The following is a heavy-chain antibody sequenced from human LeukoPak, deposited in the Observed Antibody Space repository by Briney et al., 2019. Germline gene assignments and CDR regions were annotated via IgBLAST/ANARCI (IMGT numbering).Heavy chain of an antibody. V-gene: IGHV4-38-2*02. Sequence: SETLSLTCTVSGYSISRGFYWGWIRRPPGKGWEGIGTIYHSGSTYYCRSLKSRVTISVDTSKNQFSLKLSSVTAADTAVYYCARGPSYGDYVPYWGQGTLVTVSS. D-gene: IGHD4-17*01. J-gene: IGHJ4*02. CDR2: IYHSGST. CDR1: GYSISRGFY. CDR3: ARGPSYGDYVPY.